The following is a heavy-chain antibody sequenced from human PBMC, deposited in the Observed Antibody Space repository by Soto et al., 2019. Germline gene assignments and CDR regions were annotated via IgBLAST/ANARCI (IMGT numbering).Heavy chain of an antibody. Sequence: QVQLVQSGAEVKKPGSSVKVSCKASGGTFSSYTISWVRQAPGQGLEWMGRIIPILGIANYAQKSQGRVXXTADKSTSTAYMELSSLRSEDTAVYYCARYDYGDPWGQGTLVTVSS. V-gene: IGHV1-69*02. D-gene: IGHD4-17*01. CDR1: GGTFSSYT. CDR2: IIPILGIA. J-gene: IGHJ5*02. CDR3: ARYDYGDP.